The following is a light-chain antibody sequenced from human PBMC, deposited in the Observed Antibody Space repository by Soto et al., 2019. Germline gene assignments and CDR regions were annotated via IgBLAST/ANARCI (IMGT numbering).Light chain of an antibody. CDR2: EVS. V-gene: IGLV2-14*01. Sequence: QSVLTQPASVSGSPGQSITISCTGTSSDVGGYDYVSWYQLHPGKAPKLMVFEVSNRPSGVSYRFSGSKSGNTASLTISGLQAEDEADYYCQSCDSSLSGSGVFGTGTRSPS. J-gene: IGLJ1*01. CDR3: QSCDSSLSGSGV. CDR1: SSDVGGYDY.